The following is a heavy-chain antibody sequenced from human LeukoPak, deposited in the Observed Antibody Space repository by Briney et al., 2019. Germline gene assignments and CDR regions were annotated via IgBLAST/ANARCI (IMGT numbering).Heavy chain of an antibody. CDR1: GYTFTGYY. V-gene: IGHV1-2*02. J-gene: IGHJ4*02. CDR3: AREYYDILTGYYAFDY. CDR2: INPNSGGT. D-gene: IGHD3-9*01. Sequence: ASVKVSCKASGYTFTGYYMHWVRQAPGQGLEWMGWINPNSGGTNYVQKFQGRVTMTRDTSISTAYMELSRLRSDDTAVYYCAREYYDILTGYYAFDYWGQGTLVTVSS.